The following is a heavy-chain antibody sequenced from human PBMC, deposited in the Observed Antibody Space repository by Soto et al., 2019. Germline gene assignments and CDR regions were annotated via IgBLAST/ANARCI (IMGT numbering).Heavy chain of an antibody. CDR3: AKNQGVELVPLATVDWFDP. CDR2: IHSGGSRI. D-gene: IGHD1-26*01. J-gene: IGHJ5*02. Sequence: EVQLVESGGGLVQPGGSLILSCAASGFTFSTYHMNWVRQAPGKGLEWVSYIHSGGSRIYYADSVKGRFTISRDNAKNSLYLQMNSLRAEDTAVYHCAKNQGVELVPLATVDWFDPWGQGSVVTVSS. CDR1: GFTFSTYH. V-gene: IGHV3-48*03.